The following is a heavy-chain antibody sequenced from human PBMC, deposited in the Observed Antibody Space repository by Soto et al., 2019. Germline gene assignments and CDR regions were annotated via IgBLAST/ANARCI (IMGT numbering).Heavy chain of an antibody. CDR1: GGSISSGGYY. CDR3: ARSSSQLELIDY. J-gene: IGHJ4*02. D-gene: IGHD1-7*01. Sequence: QVQLQESGPGLVKPSQTLSLTCTVSGGSISSGGYYWSWIRQHPGKGLEWIGYIYYSGSTYYNPSLKRRVTISVDTSKNQFSLKLSSVTAADTAVYYCARSSSQLELIDYWGQGTLVTVSS. V-gene: IGHV4-31*03. CDR2: IYYSGST.